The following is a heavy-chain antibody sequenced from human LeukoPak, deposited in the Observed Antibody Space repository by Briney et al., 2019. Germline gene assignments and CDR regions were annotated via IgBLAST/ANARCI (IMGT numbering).Heavy chain of an antibody. CDR3: ARRRAEGGSNGHYNWFDP. D-gene: IGHD6-13*01. V-gene: IGHV4-59*08. Sequence: PSETLSLTCTVSGDSINAYYWGWIRQPPGKGLEWIGYIYFSGTTKYNPSLESRVTISVDTSKNQFSLKLSSVTAADTAVYYCARRRAEGGSNGHYNWFDPWGQGILVTVSS. CDR1: GDSINAYY. CDR2: IYFSGTT. J-gene: IGHJ5*02.